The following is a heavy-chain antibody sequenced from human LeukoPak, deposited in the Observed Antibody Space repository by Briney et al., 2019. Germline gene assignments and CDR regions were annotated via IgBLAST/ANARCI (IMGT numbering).Heavy chain of an antibody. CDR1: GGXFSGYY. D-gene: IGHD3-16*01. V-gene: IGHV4-34*01. CDR3: ARLAQGGWFDP. CDR2: INHSGST. Sequence: SETLSLTCAVYGGXFSGYYCSWIRQPPGKGLEWIGEINHSGSTNYNPSLKSRVTISVDTSKNQFSLKLSSVTAADTAVYYCARLAQGGWFDPWGQGTLVTVSS. J-gene: IGHJ5*02.